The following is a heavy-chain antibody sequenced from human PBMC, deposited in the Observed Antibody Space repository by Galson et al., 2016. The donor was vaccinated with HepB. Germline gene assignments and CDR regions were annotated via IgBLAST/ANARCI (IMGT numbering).Heavy chain of an antibody. J-gene: IGHJ2*01. CDR2: IIPIRGTA. V-gene: IGHV1-69*13. CDR1: GGAFSTSA. D-gene: IGHD4-17*01. CDR3: ARGGHDYGDYNIWYIER. Sequence: SVKVSCKASGGAFSTSALSWVRQAPGQGLEWMGGIIPIRGTANYAQNFQGRVTISADDSTNTVYMELSSLKSDDTAVYYCARGGHDYGDYNIWYIERWGRGTLGIASS.